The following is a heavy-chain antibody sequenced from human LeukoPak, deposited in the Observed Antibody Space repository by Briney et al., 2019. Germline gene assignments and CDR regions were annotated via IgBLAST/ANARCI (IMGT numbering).Heavy chain of an antibody. Sequence: SVKVSCKASGGTFSSYAISWVRQAPGQGLEWMGGIIPIFGTANYAQKFQGRVTITTDESTSTAYMELSSLRSEDTAMYYCARGPPGAYNDYGDYGWFDPWGQGTLVTVSS. CDR1: GGTFSSYA. J-gene: IGHJ5*02. V-gene: IGHV1-69*05. CDR3: ARGPPGAYNDYGDYGWFDP. CDR2: IIPIFGTA. D-gene: IGHD4-17*01.